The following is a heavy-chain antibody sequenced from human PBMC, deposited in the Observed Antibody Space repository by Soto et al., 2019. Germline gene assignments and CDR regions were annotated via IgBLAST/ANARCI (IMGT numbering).Heavy chain of an antibody. CDR3: ARMVRGSNIDYYLYIGV. CDR1: GYSFTSHG. J-gene: IGHJ6*03. V-gene: IGHV1-18*01. D-gene: IGHD3-10*01. Sequence: QVQLVQSGAEVKKPGASVKVSCKASGYSFTSHGISWVRQAPGQGLEWMGWISGNSGDKNYAQKLQGRVTVTTDTSTSTAYMELRSLRSEDTAVYYCARMVRGSNIDYYLYIGVWGKGTTVTVSS. CDR2: ISGNSGDK.